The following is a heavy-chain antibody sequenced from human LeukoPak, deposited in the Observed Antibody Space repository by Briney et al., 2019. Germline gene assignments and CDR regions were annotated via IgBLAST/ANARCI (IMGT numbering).Heavy chain of an antibody. CDR2: ISAYNGNT. V-gene: IGHV1-18*04. Sequence: ASVKVSCKASGYTFTSYGISWVRQAPGQGLEWMGWISAYNGNTNYAQKLQGRVTMTTDTSTSTAYMELRSLRSDDTAVYYCARVNDYVWGSNRYPQFDYWGQGTLVTVSS. D-gene: IGHD3-16*02. CDR3: ARVNDYVWGSNRYPQFDY. J-gene: IGHJ4*02. CDR1: GYTFTSYG.